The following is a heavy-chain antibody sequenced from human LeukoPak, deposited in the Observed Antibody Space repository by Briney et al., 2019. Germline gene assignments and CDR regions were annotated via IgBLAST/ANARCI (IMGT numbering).Heavy chain of an antibody. J-gene: IGHJ3*02. CDR1: GYTFTGYY. CDR3: ARAYGSGSLYDAFDI. V-gene: IGHV1-2*02. Sequence: ASVKVSCKSSGYTFTGYYMHWVRPAPGQGLAWMGWINPNSGGTNYAQKFQGRVTITADKSTSTAHMELSSLRSEDTAVYYCARAYGSGSLYDAFDIWGQGTMVTVSS. CDR2: INPNSGGT. D-gene: IGHD3-10*01.